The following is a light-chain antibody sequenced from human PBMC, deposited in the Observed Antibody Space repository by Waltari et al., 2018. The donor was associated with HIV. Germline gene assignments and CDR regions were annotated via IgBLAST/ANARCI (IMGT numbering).Light chain of an antibody. CDR3: QVWDSSANGV. V-gene: IGLV3-21*02. CDR2: DDR. J-gene: IGLJ2*01. Sequence: SYVLTQPPSVSVAPGQTARITCGGNNIGSKTVHWSQQRPGQAPVLVVFDDRDRPSGIPERFSGSSSGNTATLTISRVEAGHEADYYCQVWDSSANGVFGGGTKLTVL. CDR1: NIGSKT.